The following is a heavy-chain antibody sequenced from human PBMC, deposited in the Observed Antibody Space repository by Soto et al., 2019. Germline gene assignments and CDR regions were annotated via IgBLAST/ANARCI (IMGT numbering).Heavy chain of an antibody. J-gene: IGHJ4*02. V-gene: IGHV3-9*01. CDR3: ARAAWSVPGIPSDYFDQ. D-gene: IGHD2-2*01. Sequence: EVKLVESGGGLAQPGRSLRLSCAASGFTFEDYGMHWVRQAPGEGLEWVSTINWNSDTIAYADSVKGRFTISRDNAKNSLYLQMNSLRPEDTAFYYCARAAWSVPGIPSDYFDQWGQGIVVTVSS. CDR2: INWNSDTI. CDR1: GFTFEDYG.